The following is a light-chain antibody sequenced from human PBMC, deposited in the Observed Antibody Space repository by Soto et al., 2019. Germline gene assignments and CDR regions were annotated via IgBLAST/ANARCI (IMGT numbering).Light chain of an antibody. CDR1: QGISTY. CDR3: QQSNSFPWT. CDR2: GAY. J-gene: IGKJ1*01. Sequence: DIQMTQSPSSVSASVGDRVTITCRASQGISTYLAWYQQEPGKAPKLLMHGAYNLQDGVPPRFSGSGSGTDFTLTISSLQAEDFATYYCQQSNSFPWTFGQGTRVEIK. V-gene: IGKV1-12*02.